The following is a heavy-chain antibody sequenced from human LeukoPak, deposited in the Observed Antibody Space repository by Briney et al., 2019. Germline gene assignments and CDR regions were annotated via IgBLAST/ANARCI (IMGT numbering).Heavy chain of an antibody. J-gene: IGHJ4*02. CDR3: ARDGDGVTTVTSPLI. D-gene: IGHD4-17*01. CDR1: GYTFTSYY. CDR2: INPSGGST. Sequence: GASVKVSCKASGYTFTSYYMHWVRQAPGQGLEWMGIINPSGGSTSYAQKFQGRVTMTRDMSTSTVYMELSSLRSEDTVVYCCARDGDGVTTVTSPLIWGQGTLVTVSS. V-gene: IGHV1-46*01.